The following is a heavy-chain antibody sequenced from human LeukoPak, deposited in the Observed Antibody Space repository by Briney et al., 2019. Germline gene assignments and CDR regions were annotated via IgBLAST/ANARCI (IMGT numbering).Heavy chain of an antibody. J-gene: IGHJ4*02. V-gene: IGHV4-34*01. CDR1: GGSFSGYY. CDR3: AREFGYAVTSLDY. D-gene: IGHD4-17*01. Sequence: SETLSLTCAVYGGSFSGYYWSWIRQPPGKGLEWIGEINHSGSTNYNPSLKSRVTISVDTSKNQFSLKLSSVTAADTAVYYCAREFGYAVTSLDYWGQGTLVTVSS. CDR2: INHSGST.